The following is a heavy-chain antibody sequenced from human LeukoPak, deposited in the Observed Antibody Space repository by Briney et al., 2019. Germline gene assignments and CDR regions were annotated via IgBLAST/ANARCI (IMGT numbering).Heavy chain of an antibody. Sequence: SGGSLRLSCAASGFAFSSFAMGWVRQSPGKGLEWLSNGGGNTTFYADSLKGRFTISRDNSKNTLYLHMDSLRPDDTAIYYCTKELHVAVAVADYYYFYMDVWVRGTAVTVSS. CDR3: TKELHVAVAVADYYYFYMDV. CDR1: GFAFSSFA. CDR2: NGGGNTT. D-gene: IGHD6-19*01. V-gene: IGHV3-23*01. J-gene: IGHJ6*03.